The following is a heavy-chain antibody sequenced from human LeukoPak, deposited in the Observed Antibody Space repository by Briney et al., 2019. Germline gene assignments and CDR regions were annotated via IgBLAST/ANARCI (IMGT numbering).Heavy chain of an antibody. CDR1: GGSISSSSYY. J-gene: IGHJ4*02. V-gene: IGHV4-39*07. CDR2: IYYSGST. D-gene: IGHD5-12*01. CDR3: ARVGYSGYNDRGSFDY. Sequence: PSETLSLTCTVSGGSISSSSYYWGWLRQPPGKGLEGVGSIYYSGSTYYNPSLKSRVTISVDTSKNQFSLKLSSVTAADTAVYYCARVGYSGYNDRGSFDYWGQGTLVTVSS.